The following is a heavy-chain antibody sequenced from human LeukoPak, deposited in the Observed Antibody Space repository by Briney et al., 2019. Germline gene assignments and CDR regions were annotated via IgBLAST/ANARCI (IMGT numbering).Heavy chain of an antibody. V-gene: IGHV5-51*01. J-gene: IGHJ6*02. CDR3: ARSGTYYGMDV. CDR2: IYPGDSDT. Sequence: GESLKISCKASGYSFSSYWIGWVRQMPGKGLEWMGIIYPGDSDTRYSPSFQGQVTISVDKSISTAYLQWSSLKAWDTAMYYCARSGTYYGMDVWGQGATVTVSS. D-gene: IGHD3-10*01. CDR1: GYSFSSYW.